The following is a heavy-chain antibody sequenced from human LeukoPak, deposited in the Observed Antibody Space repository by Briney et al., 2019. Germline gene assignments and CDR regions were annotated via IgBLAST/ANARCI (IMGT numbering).Heavy chain of an antibody. D-gene: IGHD1-1*01. Sequence: PSETLSLTCTVSGGSISSYYWNWIRQPPGKGLEWIGYIYYSGSTNYNPSLKSRVTISADTSKNQFSLKLSSVTAADTAVYYCASAYNFDYFDYWGQGTLVTVSS. CDR3: ASAYNFDYFDY. CDR2: IYYSGST. V-gene: IGHV4-59*01. J-gene: IGHJ4*02. CDR1: GGSISSYY.